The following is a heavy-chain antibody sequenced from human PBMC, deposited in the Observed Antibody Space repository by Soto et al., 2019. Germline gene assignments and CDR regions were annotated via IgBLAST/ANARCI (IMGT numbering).Heavy chain of an antibody. CDR2: IFYTGTT. CDR1: GGSINYNSYY. D-gene: IGHD2-2*01. Sequence: SETLSLTCSVRGGSINYNSYYWGWIRQPPGKGLEWVGGIFYTGTTYYSPSLKDRVTISVDTSKNSFSLNLTSVTAADTAVYFCARLVVVAPVANAWGQGTLVTVSS. J-gene: IGHJ5*02. V-gene: IGHV4-39*02. CDR3: ARLVVVAPVANA.